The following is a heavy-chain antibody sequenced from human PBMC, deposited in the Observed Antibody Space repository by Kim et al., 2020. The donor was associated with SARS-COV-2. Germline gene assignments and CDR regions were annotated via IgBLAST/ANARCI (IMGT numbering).Heavy chain of an antibody. Sequence: VKARLTNTRDNAKNSLYLQMNSLRAEDTAVYYCARGSVRGVPTYYGMDVWGQGTTVTVSS. V-gene: IGHV3-21*01. J-gene: IGHJ6*02. D-gene: IGHD3-10*01. CDR3: ARGSVRGVPTYYGMDV.